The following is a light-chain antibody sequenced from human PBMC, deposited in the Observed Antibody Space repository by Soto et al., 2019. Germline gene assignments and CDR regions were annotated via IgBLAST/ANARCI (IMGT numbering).Light chain of an antibody. Sequence: QSALTQPASVSGSPGQSITISCTGTSSDIGAYNFVSWYQQHPGEVPKLMLYDVNIRPSGVSNRFSGSKSGNTASLTISGLQAEDEADYYCTSWTTSSTLIFGGGTKLTVL. J-gene: IGLJ2*01. CDR1: SSDIGAYNF. CDR3: TSWTTSSTLI. CDR2: DVN. V-gene: IGLV2-14*03.